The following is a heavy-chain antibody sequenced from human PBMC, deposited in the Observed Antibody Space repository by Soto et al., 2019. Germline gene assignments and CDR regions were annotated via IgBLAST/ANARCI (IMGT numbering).Heavy chain of an antibody. V-gene: IGHV3-23*01. D-gene: IGHD6-13*01. CDR1: GFLFSTYS. CDR2: ISGSGGST. Sequence: GGSLRLSCAASGFLFSTYSMNWVRQAPGKGLEWVSYISGSGGSTYYADSVKGRFTISRDNSKNTLYLQMNSLRAEDTAVYYCTRRGPGTYFDYWGQGTLVTVSS. J-gene: IGHJ4*02. CDR3: TRRGPGTYFDY.